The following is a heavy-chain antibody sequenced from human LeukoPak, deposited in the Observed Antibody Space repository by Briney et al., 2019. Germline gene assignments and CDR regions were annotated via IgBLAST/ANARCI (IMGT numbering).Heavy chain of an antibody. CDR1: GGTFSSYA. Sequence: SVKVSCKASGGTFSSYAISWVRQAPGQGLEWMGGIIPVFGTANYAQKFQGRVTITADKSTSTAYMELSSLRSEDTAVYYCARKVPNDSSGYYYRGQFDPWGQGTLVTVSS. CDR2: IIPVFGTA. V-gene: IGHV1-69*06. D-gene: IGHD3-22*01. J-gene: IGHJ5*02. CDR3: ARKVPNDSSGYYYRGQFDP.